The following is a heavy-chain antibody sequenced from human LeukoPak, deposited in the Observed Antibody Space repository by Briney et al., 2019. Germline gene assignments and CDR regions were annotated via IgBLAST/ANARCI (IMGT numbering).Heavy chain of an antibody. CDR1: GGSISGSSNY. V-gene: IGHV4-39*01. CDR2: IHYSGNT. Sequence: SVTLSLTCTVSGGSISGSSNYWGWIRQPPGKGLEWIGSIHYSGNTYYNPSLKSRVTISVDTSENQFSLKLTSVTAADTAVYYCARPTFASYSSGYHYWGQGTLVTVSS. D-gene: IGHD3-22*01. J-gene: IGHJ4*02. CDR3: ARPTFASYSSGYHY.